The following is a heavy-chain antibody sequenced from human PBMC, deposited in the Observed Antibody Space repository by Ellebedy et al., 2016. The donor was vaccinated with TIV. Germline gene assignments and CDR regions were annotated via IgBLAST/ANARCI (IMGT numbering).Heavy chain of an antibody. D-gene: IGHD3-16*01. CDR1: GFSFRSYW. CDR2: IYQDGSDQ. V-gene: IGHV3-7*01. CDR3: ARRGSYGDYAVQVNSWFDR. J-gene: IGHJ5*02. Sequence: GESLKISCAASGFSFRSYWMSWVRQAPGKGLEWVANIYQDGSDQYYVDSVRGRFTISRDNANKVLFRQMNSLRVEDTAIYYCARRGSYGDYAVQVNSWFDRWGQGTLVTVSS.